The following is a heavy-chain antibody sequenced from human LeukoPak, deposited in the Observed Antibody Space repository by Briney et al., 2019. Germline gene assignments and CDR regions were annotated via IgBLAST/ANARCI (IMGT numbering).Heavy chain of an antibody. CDR1: GGSISSSSYY. D-gene: IGHD3-22*01. CDR2: IYYSGST. Sequence: SSETLSLTCTVSGGSISSSSYYWGWIRQPPGKGLEWIGSIYYSGSTYYNPSLKSRVTISVDTSKNQFSLKLSSVPAADTAVYYCARDLDYYDSSGYYYRYFDYWGQGTLVTVSS. CDR3: ARDLDYYDSSGYYYRYFDY. V-gene: IGHV4-39*07. J-gene: IGHJ4*02.